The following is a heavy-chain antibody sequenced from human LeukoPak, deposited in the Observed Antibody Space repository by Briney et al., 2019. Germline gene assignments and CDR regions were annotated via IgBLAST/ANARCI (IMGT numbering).Heavy chain of an antibody. CDR1: GYTFTGYY. Sequence: ASVNVSCKASGYTFTGYYMHWVRQAPGQGVEWMGWINPNSGGTNYAQKFQGRVTMTRDTSISTAYMELSRLRSDDTAVYYCARDQGLYYFDYWGQGTLVTVSS. D-gene: IGHD3/OR15-3a*01. J-gene: IGHJ4*02. V-gene: IGHV1-2*02. CDR3: ARDQGLYYFDY. CDR2: INPNSGGT.